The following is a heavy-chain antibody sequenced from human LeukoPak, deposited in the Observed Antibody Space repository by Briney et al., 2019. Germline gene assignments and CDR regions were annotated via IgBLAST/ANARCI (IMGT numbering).Heavy chain of an antibody. CDR2: ISTYNGNT. CDR3: ARASEGELSLVFGY. J-gene: IGHJ4*02. Sequence: ASVKVSCKASGYISKSSGFSWVRQAPGQGLEWMGWISTYNGNTKFAQRLQGRVTMTTDTSTKTAYMELRSLRSDDTAVYYCARASEGELSLVFGYWGQGTLVTVSS. CDR1: GYISKSSG. V-gene: IGHV1-18*01. D-gene: IGHD3-16*02.